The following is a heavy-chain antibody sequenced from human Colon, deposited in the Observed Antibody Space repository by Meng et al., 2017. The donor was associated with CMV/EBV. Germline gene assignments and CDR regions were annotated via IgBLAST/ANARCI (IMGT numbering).Heavy chain of an antibody. J-gene: IGHJ4*02. CDR2: ITSSSNYI. CDR3: ARERLTSNYEYYFDY. D-gene: IGHD4-11*01. V-gene: IGHV3-21*01. Sequence: GESLKISCAASGFAFNNFRMSWVRQAPGKGLEWVSAITSSSNYIYYADSVKGRFTISRDNTKNSLYLQMNTLRAEDAAVYYCARERLTSNYEYYFDYWGQGTLVTVSS. CDR1: GFAFNNFR.